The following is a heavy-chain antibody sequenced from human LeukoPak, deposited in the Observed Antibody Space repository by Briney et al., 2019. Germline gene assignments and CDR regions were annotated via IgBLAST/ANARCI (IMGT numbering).Heavy chain of an antibody. J-gene: IGHJ4*02. D-gene: IGHD3-22*01. CDR2: INHSGST. CDR1: GGSFSGYY. V-gene: IGHV4-34*01. Sequence: SETLSLTCAVYGGSFSGYYWSWIRQPPGKGLEWIGEINHSGSTNYNPSLKSRVTISVDTSKNQFSLKLSSVTAADTAVYYCAASYYYDSSGYHYFDYWGQGTLVTVSS. CDR3: AASYYYDSSGYHYFDY.